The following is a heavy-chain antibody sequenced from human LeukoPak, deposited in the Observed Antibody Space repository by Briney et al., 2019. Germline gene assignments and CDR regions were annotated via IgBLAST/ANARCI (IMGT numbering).Heavy chain of an antibody. J-gene: IGHJ3*02. CDR3: ASQAVAGPTDAFDI. Sequence: SQTLSLTCAISGDSVSSNSVAWSWIRQSPSRGLEWLGRTYFRSRWYNDYAVSVKSRITINPDTSKNQFSLQLNSVTPEDTAVYYCASQAVAGPTDAFDIWGQGTMVTVSS. CDR2: TYFRSRWYN. D-gene: IGHD6-19*01. CDR1: GDSVSSNSVA. V-gene: IGHV6-1*01.